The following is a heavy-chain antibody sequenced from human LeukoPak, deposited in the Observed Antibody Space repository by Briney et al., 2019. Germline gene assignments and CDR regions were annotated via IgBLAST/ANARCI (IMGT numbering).Heavy chain of an antibody. Sequence: GGSLRLSCATSGFIFSSDSMIWVRQAPGKGLEWVSSISSTGAYIYYADSLKGRFTISRDNAKNSLYLQMNSLRADDTAVYYCARGLAAAGTRGPYWGQGALVTVSS. D-gene: IGHD6-13*01. CDR3: ARGLAAAGTRGPY. V-gene: IGHV3-21*01. CDR2: ISSTGAYI. CDR1: GFIFSSDS. J-gene: IGHJ4*02.